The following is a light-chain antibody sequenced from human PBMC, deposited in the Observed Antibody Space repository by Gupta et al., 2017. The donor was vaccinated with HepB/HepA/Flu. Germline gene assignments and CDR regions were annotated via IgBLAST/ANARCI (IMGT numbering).Light chain of an antibody. V-gene: IGKV3-11*01. CDR3: QQRRNWPPT. Sequence: EIVLTQSPATLSLSPGERATLSCRASQSLSSYLAWYQQKPGQAPRLLIYYASNRATGIPARFSGSGSGTDFTLTISSLEPEDFALYYCQQRRNWPPTFGGGTKVEIK. CDR1: QSLSSY. J-gene: IGKJ4*01. CDR2: YAS.